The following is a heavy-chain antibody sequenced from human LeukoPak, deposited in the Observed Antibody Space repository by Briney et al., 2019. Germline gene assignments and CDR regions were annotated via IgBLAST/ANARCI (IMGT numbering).Heavy chain of an antibody. CDR2: VSGSGGST. CDR3: AKDLDIVATITGN. J-gene: IGHJ4*02. D-gene: IGHD5-12*01. Sequence: GGSLRLSCAASGFIFTSYAMSWVRQAPGKGLEWVSGVSGSGGSTYYADSVNGRFTISRDNSKNTLYLQMNSLRAEDTAVYYCAKDLDIVATITGNWGQGTLVTVSS. V-gene: IGHV3-23*01. CDR1: GFIFTSYA.